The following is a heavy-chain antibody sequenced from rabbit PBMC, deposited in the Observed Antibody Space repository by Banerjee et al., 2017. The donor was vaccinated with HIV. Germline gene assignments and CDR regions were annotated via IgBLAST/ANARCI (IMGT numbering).Heavy chain of an antibody. J-gene: IGHJ3*01. V-gene: IGHV1S47*01. Sequence: QEQLVESGGGLVKPEGSLTLTCKASGFSFSNKYVMCWVRQAPGKGLEWIGCILDGDGSIYYASWVNGRFTIPSDNAQNTVFLQLHSLTAADTATYFCVKDYSGWGADLWGQGTLVTVS. CDR1: GFSFSNKYV. CDR2: ILDGDGSI. D-gene: IGHD4-1*01. CDR3: VKDYSGWGADL.